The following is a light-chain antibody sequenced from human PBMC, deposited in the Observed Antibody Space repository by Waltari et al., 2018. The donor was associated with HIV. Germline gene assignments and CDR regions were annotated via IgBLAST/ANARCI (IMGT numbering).Light chain of an antibody. CDR2: QIT. CDR3: STHTADDTLA. J-gene: IGLJ3*02. CDR1: TSAFGPYNF. Sequence: QSALTQPASVSGSPGQSVTISCPGTTSAFGPYNFVSWYQQHPGNVPKVLIYQITSRPSGVPHRFSASRSGNTASLTISGLQAEDEAVYYCSTHTADDTLAFGGGTKLTVL. V-gene: IGLV2-14*03.